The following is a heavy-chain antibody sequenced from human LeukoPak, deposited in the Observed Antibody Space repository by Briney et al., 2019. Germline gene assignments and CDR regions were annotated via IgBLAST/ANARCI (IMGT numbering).Heavy chain of an antibody. J-gene: IGHJ4*02. CDR1: GSTFSSYE. CDR3: ARRRDSGSLQHFDY. D-gene: IGHD1-26*01. CDR2: ISSSGSTI. Sequence: GGSLRLSCAASGSTFSSYEMNWVRQAPGKGLEWVSYISSSGSTIYYADSVKGRFTISRDNSKNTLYLQMNSLRAEDTAVYYCARRRDSGSLQHFDYWGQGTLVTVSS. V-gene: IGHV3-48*03.